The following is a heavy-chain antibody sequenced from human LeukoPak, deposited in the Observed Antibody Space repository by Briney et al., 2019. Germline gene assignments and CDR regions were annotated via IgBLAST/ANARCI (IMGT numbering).Heavy chain of an antibody. J-gene: IGHJ4*02. Sequence: GGPLILSCSVSGFTFSSSGMHWVRRAPGKGLEGVAVISYDGSNKYYADSVKGRFTISRDNSKNTLYLQMNSLRAEDTAVYYCANSYYDSSGLGFDYWGQGTLVTVSS. D-gene: IGHD3-22*01. CDR3: ANSYYDSSGLGFDY. V-gene: IGHV3-30*18. CDR2: ISYDGSNK. CDR1: GFTFSSSG.